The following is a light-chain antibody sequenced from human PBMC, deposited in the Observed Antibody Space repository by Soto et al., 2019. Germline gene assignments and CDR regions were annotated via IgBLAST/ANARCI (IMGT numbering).Light chain of an antibody. CDR2: GAS. CDR3: QQCGSSPRT. Sequence: EIVLTQSPGTLSLSPGERATLSCMASQSVSSSYLAWYQQKPGQAPRLLIYGASSRATGIPDRFSGSGSGTDFTLTISRLEPEDFAVYYCQQCGSSPRTFGQGTKVDI. J-gene: IGKJ1*01. CDR1: QSVSSSY. V-gene: IGKV3-20*01.